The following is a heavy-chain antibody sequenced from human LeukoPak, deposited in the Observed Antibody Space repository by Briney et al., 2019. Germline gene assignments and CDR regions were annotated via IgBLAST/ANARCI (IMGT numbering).Heavy chain of an antibody. CDR3: AREANSGWFDP. Sequence: SETLSLTCTVSGGSISSYYWSWIRQPSGKGLEWIGYIYYRGSTSYNPSLKSRVTISLDMSKNQFSLKLTSVTPADTAIYYCAREANSGWFDPWGQGTLVIVSS. D-gene: IGHD3-10*01. J-gene: IGHJ5*02. CDR1: GGSISSYY. CDR2: IYYRGST. V-gene: IGHV4-59*01.